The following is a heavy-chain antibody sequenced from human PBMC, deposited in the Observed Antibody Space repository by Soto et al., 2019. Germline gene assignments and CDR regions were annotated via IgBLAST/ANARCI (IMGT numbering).Heavy chain of an antibody. V-gene: IGHV4-59*08. CDR1: GGSISSYY. D-gene: IGHD3-10*01. Sequence: QVQLQESGPGLVKPSETLSLTCTVSGGSISSYYWSWIRQPPGKGLEWIGYIYYSGCTNYNPSLKSRVTISVDTSKNQFSLKLSSVTAADTAVYYCARQLSHGWFDPWGQGTLVTVSS. J-gene: IGHJ5*02. CDR3: ARQLSHGWFDP. CDR2: IYYSGCT.